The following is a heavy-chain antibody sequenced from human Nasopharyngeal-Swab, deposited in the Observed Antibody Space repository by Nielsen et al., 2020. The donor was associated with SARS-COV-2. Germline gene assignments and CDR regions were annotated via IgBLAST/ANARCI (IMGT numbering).Heavy chain of an antibody. D-gene: IGHD2-2*01. Sequence: GSLRLSCAVYGGSFSGHQWSWVRQPPGKGLEWIGEVSHGGGTNYNPSLKSRVTTSVATSKNQFSLKLSSVTAADTAVYYCARGGAGVVPSPVLGLGPYYSYYYMDVWGKGTTVTVSS. J-gene: IGHJ6*03. CDR1: GGSFSGHQ. CDR3: ARGGAGVVPSPVLGLGPYYSYYYMDV. CDR2: VSHGGGT. V-gene: IGHV4-34*01.